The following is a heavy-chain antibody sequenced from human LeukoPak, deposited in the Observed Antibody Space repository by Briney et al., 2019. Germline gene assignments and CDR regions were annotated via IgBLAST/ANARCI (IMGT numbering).Heavy chain of an antibody. V-gene: IGHV3-33*08. CDR3: AKSWEDAFDI. Sequence: GGSLRLPCAASGFTFSSYGMHWVRQAPGKGLEWVAVIWYGGSNKYYADSVKGRFTISRDNSKNTLYLQMNSLRAEDTAVYYCAKSWEDAFDIWGQGTMVTVS. J-gene: IGHJ3*02. D-gene: IGHD1-26*01. CDR2: IWYGGSNK. CDR1: GFTFSSYG.